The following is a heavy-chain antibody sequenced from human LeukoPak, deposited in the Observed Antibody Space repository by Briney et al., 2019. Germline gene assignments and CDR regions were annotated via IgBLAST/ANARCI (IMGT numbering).Heavy chain of an antibody. Sequence: GASVKVSCKVSGYTLTELSMHWVRQAPGKGLEWMGGFDPEDGETIYAQKFQGGVTMTEDTSTDTAYMELSSLRSEDTAVYYCATGRYCSGGSCLSWVYWFDPWGQGTLVTVSS. J-gene: IGHJ5*02. V-gene: IGHV1-24*01. CDR1: GYTLTELS. CDR2: FDPEDGET. CDR3: ATGRYCSGGSCLSWVYWFDP. D-gene: IGHD2-15*01.